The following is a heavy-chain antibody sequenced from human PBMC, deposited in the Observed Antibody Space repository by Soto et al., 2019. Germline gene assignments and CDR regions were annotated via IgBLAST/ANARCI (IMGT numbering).Heavy chain of an antibody. CDR3: ARSYSWTYGCFDP. J-gene: IGHJ5*02. V-gene: IGHV3-74*01. Sequence: EVQLVESGGGLVQPGGSLRLSCAASGFTISGHWMHWVRQVPGKGLVWVSRINSEGSSTSYADSVKGRFIISRDNAKNTLFLQMNSLRAEDTAVYYCARSYSWTYGCFDPWGQGTLVTVSS. CDR2: INSEGSST. D-gene: IGHD1-26*01. CDR1: GFTISGHW.